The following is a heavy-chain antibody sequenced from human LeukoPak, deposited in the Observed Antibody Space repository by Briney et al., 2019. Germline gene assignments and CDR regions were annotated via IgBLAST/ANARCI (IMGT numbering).Heavy chain of an antibody. V-gene: IGHV3-48*02. J-gene: IGHJ4*02. CDR2: INSGSTII. Sequence: PGGKLRRSCAGSGFTFRDFSMNWDRQAPGNGLEWVSYINSGSTIIYYADSVRGRFTISRDNGKNSLYLQMNTLRDEDTAVYYCVRDPSGSPYFDQWGPGTLVTFFS. CDR3: VRDPSGSPYFDQ. D-gene: IGHD1-26*01. CDR1: GFTFRDFS.